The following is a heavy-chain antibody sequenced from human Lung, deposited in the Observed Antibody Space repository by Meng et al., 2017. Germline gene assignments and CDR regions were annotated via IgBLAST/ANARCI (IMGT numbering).Heavy chain of an antibody. V-gene: IGHV4-61*01. J-gene: IGHJ6*02. CDR1: GGSVSTGSYY. D-gene: IGHD5-18*01. Sequence: SETLSPTCPVSGGSVSTGSYYWSWIRQPLGKGLAWIGYISKGGSSNYNSSLKNRVTISVDTSKNQFSLKLSSVTAAHTAVYYCASRRGYSYGYVVNGMDVWGQGTTVTVSS. CDR2: ISKGGSS. CDR3: ASRRGYSYGYVVNGMDV.